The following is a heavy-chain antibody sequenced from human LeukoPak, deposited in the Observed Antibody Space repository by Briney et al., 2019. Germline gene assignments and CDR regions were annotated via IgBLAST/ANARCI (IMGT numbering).Heavy chain of an antibody. CDR2: ISYDGSNK. V-gene: IGHV3-30*18. D-gene: IGHD3-10*01. CDR1: GFTFSSYG. J-gene: IGHJ4*02. Sequence: QSGGSLRLSCAASGFTFSSYGMHWLRQAPGKGLEWVAVISYDGSNKYYADSVKGRFTISRDNSKNTLYLQMNSLRAEDTAVYYCAKDANLLWFGEPTSVSVDYWGQGTLVTVSS. CDR3: AKDANLLWFGEPTSVSVDY.